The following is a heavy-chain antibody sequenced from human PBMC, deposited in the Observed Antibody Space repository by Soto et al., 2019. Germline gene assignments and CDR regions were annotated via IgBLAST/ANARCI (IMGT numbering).Heavy chain of an antibody. CDR3: ARGLRWYQFDY. Sequence: PSETLSLTCTVSGGSISSYYWSWIRQPPGKGLEWIGYIYYSGSTNYNPSLKSRVTISVDTSKNQFSLKLSSVTAADTAVYYCARGLRWYQFDYWGQGTLVTVSS. CDR2: IYYSGST. CDR1: GGSISSYY. V-gene: IGHV4-59*01. D-gene: IGHD4-17*01. J-gene: IGHJ4*02.